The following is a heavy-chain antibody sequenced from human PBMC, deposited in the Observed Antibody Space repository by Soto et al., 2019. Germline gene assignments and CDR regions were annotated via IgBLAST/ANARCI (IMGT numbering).Heavy chain of an antibody. Sequence: VQLVESGGGVVQPGRSLRLSCAASGFTFSSYAMHWVRQAPGKGLEWVAVISYDGSNKYYADSVKGRFTISRDNSKNTLYLQMNSLRAEDTAVYYCARDLTAMVNYYFDYWGQGTLVTVSS. CDR1: GFTFSSYA. CDR2: ISYDGSNK. CDR3: ARDLTAMVNYYFDY. V-gene: IGHV3-30-3*01. D-gene: IGHD5-18*01. J-gene: IGHJ4*02.